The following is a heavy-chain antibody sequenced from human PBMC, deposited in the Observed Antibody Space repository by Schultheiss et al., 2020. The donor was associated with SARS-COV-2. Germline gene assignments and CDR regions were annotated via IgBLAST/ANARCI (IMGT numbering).Heavy chain of an antibody. V-gene: IGHV1-2*02. Sequence: ASVKVSCKASGGTFSNYAISWVRQAPGQGLEWMGWINPNTGGTNYAQMFQDRVTMTRDTSISTAYMELSSLRSEDTAVYYCAREGGLDWGQGTLVTVSS. D-gene: IGHD3-16*01. CDR1: GGTFSNYA. J-gene: IGHJ4*02. CDR3: AREGGLD. CDR2: INPNTGGT.